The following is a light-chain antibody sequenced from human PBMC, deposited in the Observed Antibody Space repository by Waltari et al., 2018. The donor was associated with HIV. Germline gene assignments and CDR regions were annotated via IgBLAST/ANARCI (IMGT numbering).Light chain of an antibody. V-gene: IGKV1-13*02. Sequence: AIQMTHSPSYVSASAGCVGSINCRASQNIGRSLACYQLKPGKAPRLLVYEASRLNDGVPARFHATGSRSNFTLDISNLQSEDFGVFVCQQASSFPHTFG. J-gene: IGKJ2*01. CDR3: QQASSFPHT. CDR2: EAS. CDR1: QNIGRS.